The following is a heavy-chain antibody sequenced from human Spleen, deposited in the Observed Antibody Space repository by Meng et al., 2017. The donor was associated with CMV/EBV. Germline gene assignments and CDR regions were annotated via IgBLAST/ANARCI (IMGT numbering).Heavy chain of an antibody. CDR2: IIPMFGPA. CDR3: ARSHYCSSTSCYRGHAFDI. J-gene: IGHJ3*02. Sequence: KISCKASGYTFTRYGISWVRQAPGQGLEWMGGIIPMFGPAKYAQKFQGRVTITADKSTSTAYMELSSLRSEDTAVYYCARSHYCSSTSCYRGHAFDIWGQGTMVTVSS. V-gene: IGHV1-69*06. CDR1: GYTFTRYG. D-gene: IGHD2-2*02.